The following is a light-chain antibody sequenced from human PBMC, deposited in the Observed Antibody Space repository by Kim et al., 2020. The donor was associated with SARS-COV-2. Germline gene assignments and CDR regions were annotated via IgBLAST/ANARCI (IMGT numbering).Light chain of an antibody. CDR3: SSYTNTNTYV. V-gene: IGLV2-14*03. CDR1: SSDVGAYKY. Sequence: QSALTQPASVSGSPGQSITISCTGTSSDVGAYKYVSWYQQHPGKAPKLIIYDVNERPSGVSNRFSGSKSGNTASLTISGLRAEDEADYYCSSYTNTNTYVFGTGTKVTVL. J-gene: IGLJ1*01. CDR2: DVN.